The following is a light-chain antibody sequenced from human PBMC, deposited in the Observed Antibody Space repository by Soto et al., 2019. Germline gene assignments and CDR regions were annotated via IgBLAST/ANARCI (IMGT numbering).Light chain of an antibody. CDR3: QSFDSSLSDSVV. CDR1: SSNIGAGYD. V-gene: IGLV1-40*01. J-gene: IGLJ2*01. CDR2: GNS. Sequence: QSVLTQPPSVSGAPGQRVTISCTGSSSNIGAGYDVHWYQQLPGTAPKLLIYGNSNRPSGVPDRFSGSKSGTSASLAITGLRAEDEADYYCQSFDSSLSDSVVFGGGTKVTVL.